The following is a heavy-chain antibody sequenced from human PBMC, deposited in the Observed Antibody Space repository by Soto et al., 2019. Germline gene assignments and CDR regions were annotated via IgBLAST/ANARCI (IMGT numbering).Heavy chain of an antibody. CDR2: IYPGDSDT. CDR3: ARLLSPINYYYGMDV. V-gene: IGHV5-51*01. Sequence: GESLKISCKGSGYSFTSYWIGWVRQMPGKGLEWMGIIYPGDSDTRYSPSFQGQVTISADKSISTAYLQWSSLKASDTAMYYCARLLSPINYYYGMDVWGQGTTVTVSS. J-gene: IGHJ6*02. CDR1: GYSFTSYW.